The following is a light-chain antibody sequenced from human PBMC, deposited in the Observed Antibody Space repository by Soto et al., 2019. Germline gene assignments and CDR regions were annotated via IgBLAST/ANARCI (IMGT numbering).Light chain of an antibody. Sequence: QSVLTQPASVSGSPGQSITISCIGTSSDVGSYNLVSWYQQHPGKAPKVLIYEVSERPSGVSNRVSGSKSGNTASLTISGLQAEDEAEYYCCSYAGSRTHVLFGGGTKVTVL. V-gene: IGLV2-23*02. J-gene: IGLJ2*01. CDR1: SSDVGSYNL. CDR2: EVS. CDR3: CSYAGSRTHVL.